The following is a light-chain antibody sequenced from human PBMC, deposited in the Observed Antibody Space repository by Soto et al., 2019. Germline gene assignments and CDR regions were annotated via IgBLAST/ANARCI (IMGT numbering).Light chain of an antibody. V-gene: IGLV2-11*01. J-gene: IGLJ3*02. Sequence: QSALTQPRSVSGTPGQSVTLSCTGTSSDVGGYHYVSWYQHHPGKAPKIIIYDVNKRPSGVPDRFSGSKSGNTASLTISGLQTEDEADYYCCSYAGSNQGVFGGGTKLTVL. CDR1: SSDVGGYHY. CDR3: CSYAGSNQGV. CDR2: DVN.